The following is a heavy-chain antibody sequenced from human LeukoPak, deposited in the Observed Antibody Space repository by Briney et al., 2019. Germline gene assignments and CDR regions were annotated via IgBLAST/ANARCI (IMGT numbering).Heavy chain of an antibody. V-gene: IGHV3-33*01. J-gene: IGHJ4*02. Sequence: SGGSLRLSCAASGFTFSNYGMHWVRQAPGKGLEWVAVIRSDGSNTYSADSVRGRFTISRDNSKNTLFLRMSSLTAEDTAVYYCARGNMLRDIDYWGQGTLVTVSS. CDR2: IRSDGSNT. D-gene: IGHD2-15*01. CDR1: GFTFSNYG. CDR3: ARGNMLRDIDY.